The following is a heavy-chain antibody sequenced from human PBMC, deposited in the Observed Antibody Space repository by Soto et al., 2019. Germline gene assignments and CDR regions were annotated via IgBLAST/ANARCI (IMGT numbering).Heavy chain of an antibody. D-gene: IGHD3-22*01. Sequence: SETLSFTGAVCGGSFSASVWSWFCQSPGKGLEWIGEINPSGGTSYNPSLKSRVTISVDTSKSQFSLMLTSVTAADKAVYYFSRGSVDTVDTSGFFDYWGQGTPVTVSS. J-gene: IGHJ4*02. V-gene: IGHV4-34*01. CDR2: INPSGGT. CDR1: GGSFSASV. CDR3: SRGSVDTVDTSGFFDY.